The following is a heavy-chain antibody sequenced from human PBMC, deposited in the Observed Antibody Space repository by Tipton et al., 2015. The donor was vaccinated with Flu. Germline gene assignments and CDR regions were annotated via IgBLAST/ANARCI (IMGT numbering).Heavy chain of an antibody. D-gene: IGHD4-17*01. CDR1: GGSISSGSHY. CDR3: ARGPYGDSQYFDY. J-gene: IGHJ4*02. CDR2: IYISVST. V-gene: IGHV4-61*02. Sequence: TLSLTCTVSGGSISSGSHYWSWIRQPAGKGLEWIGRIYISVSTNYNPSLMSRVSISVDTSKNQFSLRLSPVTAADTAVYYCARGPYGDSQYFDYWGQGTLVTVSS.